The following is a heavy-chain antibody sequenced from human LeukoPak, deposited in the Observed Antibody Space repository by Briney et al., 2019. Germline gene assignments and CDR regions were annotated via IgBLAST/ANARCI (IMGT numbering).Heavy chain of an antibody. CDR1: GGSISSYY. CDR3: ARDLAAAGMGENWFDP. CDR2: IYTSGST. D-gene: IGHD6-13*01. J-gene: IGHJ5*02. Sequence: SETLSLTCTVSGGSISSYYWSWIRQPAGKGLEWIGRIYTSGSTNYNPSLKSRATMSVDTSKNQFSLKLSSVTAADMAVYYCARDLAAAGMGENWFDPWGQGTLVTVSS. V-gene: IGHV4-4*07.